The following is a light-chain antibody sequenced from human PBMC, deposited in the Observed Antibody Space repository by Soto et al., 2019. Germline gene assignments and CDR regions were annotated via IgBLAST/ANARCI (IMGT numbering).Light chain of an antibody. CDR3: KQYDNSPRT. CDR1: QSVSSNF. CDR2: GAF. Sequence: IVLTQSPGTLSLSPGERATLSCRASQSVSSNFLAWYQQKPGQAHRLLISGAFNRATGIQDRFSGSGSGTDFTLTIRRLEPEDFAVYYCKQYDNSPRTFGQGTKVDIK. J-gene: IGKJ1*01. V-gene: IGKV3-20*01.